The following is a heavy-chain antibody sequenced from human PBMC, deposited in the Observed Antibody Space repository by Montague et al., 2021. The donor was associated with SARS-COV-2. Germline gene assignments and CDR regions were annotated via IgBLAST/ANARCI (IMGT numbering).Heavy chain of an antibody. Sequence: SLRLSCAASGFTFSSYSMNWVRQAPGKGLEWVSSISSSSSYIYYAVSVKGRFTISRDNAKNSLYLQMNSLRAEDTAVYYCARDHYDILTGYYYWGQGTLVTVSS. V-gene: IGHV3-21*01. CDR2: ISSSSSYI. CDR3: ARDHYDILTGYYY. CDR1: GFTFSSYS. J-gene: IGHJ4*02. D-gene: IGHD3-9*01.